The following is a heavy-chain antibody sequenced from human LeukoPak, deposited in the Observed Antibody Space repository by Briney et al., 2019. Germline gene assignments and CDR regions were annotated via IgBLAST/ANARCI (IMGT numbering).Heavy chain of an antibody. J-gene: IGHJ6*03. Sequence: SETLSLTCSVSGGSISSSSYFLGWIRQPPGKGLEWIASVHYSGSTYYNPSLKSRLTISVDTSKNQFSLELSSVTAADTALYFCARADYSSTWSHDYYYMDVWGKGTTVTVSS. V-gene: IGHV4-39*01. CDR1: GGSISSSSYF. D-gene: IGHD6-13*01. CDR3: ARADYSSTWSHDYYYMDV. CDR2: VHYSGST.